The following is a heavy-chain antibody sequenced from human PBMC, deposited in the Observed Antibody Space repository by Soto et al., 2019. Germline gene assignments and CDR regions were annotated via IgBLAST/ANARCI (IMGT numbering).Heavy chain of an antibody. V-gene: IGHV2-5*02. D-gene: IGHD3-16*01. CDR2: IYWDDDT. CDR3: AHAFGVTSWPNDAFDV. J-gene: IGHJ3*01. CDR1: GFSFSADGVG. Sequence: HITLKESGPTLVKPTQTLTLTCIFSGFSFSADGVGVGWIRQPPGKTLEWLALIYWDDDTRYRPSLKSRLTIPKDSSKNQVVLTMTNMDPLDTATYYCAHAFGVTSWPNDAFDVWGQGTVVTVSS.